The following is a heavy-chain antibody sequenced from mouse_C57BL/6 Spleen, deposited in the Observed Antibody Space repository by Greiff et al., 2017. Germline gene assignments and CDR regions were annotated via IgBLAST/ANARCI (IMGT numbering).Heavy chain of an antibody. J-gene: IGHJ2*01. D-gene: IGHD1-1*01. CDR1: GFNIKDYY. Sequence: VQLQQSGAELVRPGASVKLSCTASGFNIKDYYMHWVKQRPEQGLEWIGRIAPEDGDNEYAPKVQGKATMTGDTSSNTAYLQLSNLTSEDTAVYYCTRITTVNYFDYWGQGTTLTVSS. CDR2: IAPEDGDN. V-gene: IGHV14-1*01. CDR3: TRITTVNYFDY.